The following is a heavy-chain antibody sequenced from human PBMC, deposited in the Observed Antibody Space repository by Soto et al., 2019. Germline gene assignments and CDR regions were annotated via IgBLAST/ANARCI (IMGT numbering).Heavy chain of an antibody. CDR2: ISYDGSNK. CDR1: GFTFSSYA. J-gene: IGHJ4*02. Sequence: QVQLVESGGGVVQPGRSLRLSCAASGFTFSSYAMHWVRQAPGKGLEWVTVISYDGSNKYYADSVKGRFTVSRDNSKNTLYLQMNSLRAEDAAEYCCARDSWSFDYWGQGTLVTVSS. CDR3: ARDSWSFDY. D-gene: IGHD2-15*01. V-gene: IGHV3-30*01.